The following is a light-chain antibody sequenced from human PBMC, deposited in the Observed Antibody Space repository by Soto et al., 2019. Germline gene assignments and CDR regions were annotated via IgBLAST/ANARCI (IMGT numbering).Light chain of an antibody. V-gene: IGLV2-11*01. CDR1: SSDVGGYNY. J-gene: IGLJ3*02. CDR3: CSYAGSYTWV. CDR2: DVS. Sequence: QSALTQPRSVSESPGQSVTISCTGTSSDVGGYNYVSWYQQHPGTAPKVMIYDVSKRPSGVPDRFSGSKSGNTASLTISGLQAEDEADYYCCSYAGSYTWVFGGGTKLTVL.